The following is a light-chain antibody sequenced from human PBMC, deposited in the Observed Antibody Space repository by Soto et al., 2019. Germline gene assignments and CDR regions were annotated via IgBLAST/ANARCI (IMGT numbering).Light chain of an antibody. V-gene: IGLV2-14*01. CDR1: GRDIGAYNY. Sequence: QSVLTQPASVSGSPGQSITISCTGSGRDIGAYNYVSWYQQHPGKAPKLIIYGVKNRPSGVSNRFSASKSAFTASLTISGLQAEDEADYYCSSYTTNYFYVFGPGTKLTVL. CDR3: SSYTTNYFYV. J-gene: IGLJ1*01. CDR2: GVK.